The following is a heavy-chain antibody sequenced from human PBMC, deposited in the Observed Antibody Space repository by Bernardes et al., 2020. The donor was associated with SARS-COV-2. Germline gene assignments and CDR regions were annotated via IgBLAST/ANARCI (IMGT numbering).Heavy chain of an antibody. CDR1: GFSISQYG. D-gene: IGHD4-17*01. CDR2: IWFDGINK. Sequence: GGSLRLSCAASGFSISQYGMHWVRQAPGKGLEWVAVIWFDGINKYYAHSVKDRFTISRDISQNTLYLQLNSLRAEDTAVYYCARDQSRDSADYETIDFWGQGTLVTVSS. V-gene: IGHV3-33*01. J-gene: IGHJ4*02. CDR3: ARDQSRDSADYETIDF.